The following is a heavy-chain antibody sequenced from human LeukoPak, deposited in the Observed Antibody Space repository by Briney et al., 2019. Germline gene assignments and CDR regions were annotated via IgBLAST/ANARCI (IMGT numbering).Heavy chain of an antibody. CDR3: ARLGTNLDY. D-gene: IGHD5-12*01. V-gene: IGHV1-69*04. Sequence: ASVKVSCKASGGTFSSYAISWVRQAPGQGLEWMGRIIPILGIANYAQKFQGRVTITADKSTNTAYMELSSLRSEDTAVYYCARLGTNLDYWGQGTLVTVSS. CDR1: GGTFSSYA. CDR2: IIPILGIA. J-gene: IGHJ4*02.